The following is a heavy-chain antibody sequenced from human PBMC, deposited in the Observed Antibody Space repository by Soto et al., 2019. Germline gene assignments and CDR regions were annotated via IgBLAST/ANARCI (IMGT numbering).Heavy chain of an antibody. CDR1: GGSISSYY. V-gene: IGHV4-59*01. D-gene: IGHD1-1*01. J-gene: IGHJ3*02. CDR2: IYYSGST. CDR3: ARGYGPGVFDI. Sequence: SETLSLTCTVSGGSISSYYWSWIRQPPGKGLEWIGYIYYSGSTNCNPSLKSRVTISVDTSKNQLSLKLSSVTAADTAENYCARGYGPGVFDIGGKGTRVT.